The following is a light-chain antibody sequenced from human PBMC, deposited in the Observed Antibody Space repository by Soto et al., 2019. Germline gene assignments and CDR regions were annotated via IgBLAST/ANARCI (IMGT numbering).Light chain of an antibody. CDR1: SSNIANNY. V-gene: IGLV1-51*02. Sequence: QSVLTQPPSVSAAPGQKVTISCSGSSSNIANNYVSWYQQLPGTAPKLLIYEDNRRPSGIPDRFSGSKSGTSATLGITGLQAGDEADYYCGTWDSSLSGGGFDGGTKVTVL. CDR3: GTWDSSLSGGG. J-gene: IGLJ3*02. CDR2: EDN.